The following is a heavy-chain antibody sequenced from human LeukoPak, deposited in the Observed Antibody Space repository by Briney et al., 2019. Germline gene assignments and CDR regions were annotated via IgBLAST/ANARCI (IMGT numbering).Heavy chain of an antibody. D-gene: IGHD3-10*01. CDR2: IYHSGST. J-gene: IGHJ4*02. Sequence: SETLSLTCTVSGYSISSGYYWGWIRQPPGKGLEWIGSIYHSGSTYYNPSLKSRVTISVDTSKNQFSLKLSSVTAADTAVYYCARVPSMVRGAYFDYWGQGTLVTVSS. CDR3: ARVPSMVRGAYFDY. CDR1: GYSISSGYY. V-gene: IGHV4-38-2*02.